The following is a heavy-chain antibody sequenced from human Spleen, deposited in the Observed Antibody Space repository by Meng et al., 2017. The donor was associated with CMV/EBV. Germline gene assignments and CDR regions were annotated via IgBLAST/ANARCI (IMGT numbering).Heavy chain of an antibody. CDR2: MNPNSGNT. V-gene: IGHV1-8*01. D-gene: IGHD1-26*01. CDR1: GYTFTSYD. J-gene: IGHJ6*02. CDR3: ARAGSTSYYNGMDV. Sequence: ASVKVSCKASGYTFTSYDINWVRQATGQGLEWMGWMNPNSGNTGYAQKFQGRVTMTRNTSISTAYMELRSLRSENTAVYYCARAGSTSYYNGMDVWGQGTTVTVSS.